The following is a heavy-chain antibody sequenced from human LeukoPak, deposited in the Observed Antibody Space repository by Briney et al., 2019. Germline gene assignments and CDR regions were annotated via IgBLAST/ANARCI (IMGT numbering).Heavy chain of an antibody. CDR3: ARARGSSGPRHYYYGMDV. J-gene: IGHJ6*02. CDR1: GFTFSDYY. D-gene: IGHD6-19*01. CDR2: ISSSGSTI. Sequence: GGSLRLSCAASGFTFSDYYMCWVRQAPGKGLEWVSYISSSGSTIYYADSVKGRFTLSRDNAKNSLYLQMNSLKAEDPAVYYCARARGSSGPRHYYYGMDVGGRGTTATVSS. V-gene: IGHV3-11*01.